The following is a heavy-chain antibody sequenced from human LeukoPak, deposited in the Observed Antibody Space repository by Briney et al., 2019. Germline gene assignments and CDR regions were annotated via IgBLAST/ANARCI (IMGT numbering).Heavy chain of an antibody. Sequence: PSETLSLTCTVSGGSISSHYWSRIRQPPGKGLEWIGYIYYSGSTNYNPSLKSRVTISVDTSKNQFSLKLSSVTAADTAVYYCARAYSSSWNDYWGQGTLVTVSS. CDR3: ARAYSSSWNDY. CDR2: IYYSGST. CDR1: GGSISSHY. J-gene: IGHJ4*02. V-gene: IGHV4-59*11. D-gene: IGHD6-13*01.